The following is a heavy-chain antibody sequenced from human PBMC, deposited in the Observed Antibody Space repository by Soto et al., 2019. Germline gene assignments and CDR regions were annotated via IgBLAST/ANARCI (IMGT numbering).Heavy chain of an antibody. D-gene: IGHD4-17*01. J-gene: IGHJ4*02. CDR2: ISYDGSNK. V-gene: IGHV3-30*18. CDR3: AKDSVIYSGDYSFDY. Sequence: QVQLVESGGGVVQPGRSLRLSCAASGFTFSSYGMHWVRQAPGKGLERVAVISYDGSNKYYADSVKGRFTISRDNSKNTLYLQMNSLRAEDTAVYYCAKDSVIYSGDYSFDYWGQGTLVTVSS. CDR1: GFTFSSYG.